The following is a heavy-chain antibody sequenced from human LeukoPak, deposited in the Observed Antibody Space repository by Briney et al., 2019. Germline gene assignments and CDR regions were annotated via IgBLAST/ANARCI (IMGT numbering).Heavy chain of an antibody. J-gene: IGHJ4*02. V-gene: IGHV1-46*01. D-gene: IGHD2-2*01. CDR2: INPSGGST. CDR3: ARDVGYCSSTSCYGYYYFDY. CDR1: GYTFTSYY. Sequence: ASVKVSCKASGYTFTSYYMHWVRQAPGQGLEWMGIINPSGGSTGYAQKFQGRVTMTRDTSTSTVYMELSSLRSEDTAVYYCARDVGYCSSTSCYGYYYFDYWGQGTLVTVSS.